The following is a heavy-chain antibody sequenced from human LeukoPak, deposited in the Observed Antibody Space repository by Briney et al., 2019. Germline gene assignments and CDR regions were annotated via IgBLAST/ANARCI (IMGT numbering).Heavy chain of an antibody. J-gene: IGHJ3*02. Sequence: PGGSLRLSCAAPGFTFSSYGMHWVRQAPGKGLEWVAFIRYDGSNKYYADSVKGRFTISRDNSKNTLYLQMNSLRAEDTAVYYCAKDSPLYSSSYSQGDAFDIWGQGTMVTVSS. CDR1: GFTFSSYG. D-gene: IGHD6-13*01. V-gene: IGHV3-30*02. CDR3: AKDSPLYSSSYSQGDAFDI. CDR2: IRYDGSNK.